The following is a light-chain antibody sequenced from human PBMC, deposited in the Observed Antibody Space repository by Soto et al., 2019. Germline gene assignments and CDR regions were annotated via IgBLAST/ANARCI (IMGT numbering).Light chain of an antibody. Sequence: VWTQSPATLPLSPGERATLSCRASQSVKNYLAWYQQKPAQAPRLLIYDASNRATGIPARFSGSGSGTDFTLTISSLEPEDSAVYYCQRRSNWPPVTFGGGTKVDIK. CDR1: QSVKNY. CDR2: DAS. CDR3: QRRSNWPPVT. J-gene: IGKJ4*01. V-gene: IGKV3-11*01.